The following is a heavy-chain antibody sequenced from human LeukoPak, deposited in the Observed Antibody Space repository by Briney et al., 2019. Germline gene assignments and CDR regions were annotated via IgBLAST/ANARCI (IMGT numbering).Heavy chain of an antibody. Sequence: GGSLRLSCAPSGFTFNSYAMSWVRQAPGQGLEWVSTISVTGSSTYYADSVKGRFTTSRDNSKNTLYLQTNGLRVEDTAVYYCAKTLRSGDWYFDYWGQGTLVTVSS. CDR2: ISVTGSST. V-gene: IGHV3-23*01. CDR3: AKTLRSGDWYFDY. CDR1: GFTFNSYA. D-gene: IGHD2-21*02. J-gene: IGHJ4*02.